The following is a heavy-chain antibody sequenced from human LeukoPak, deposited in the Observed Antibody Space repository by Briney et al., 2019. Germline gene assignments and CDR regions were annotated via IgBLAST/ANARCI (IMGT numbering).Heavy chain of an antibody. V-gene: IGHV1-69*05. CDR1: GYTFTGYY. Sequence: SVKVSCKASGYTFTGYYMHWVRQAPGQGLEWMGWIMPLFGTANYAQKFQGRVTFTTDDSTSTAYMELSSLISEDTAIYYCARVDRYYFYLDVWGKGTTITVSS. D-gene: IGHD3-9*01. CDR3: ARVDRYYFYLDV. CDR2: IMPLFGTA. J-gene: IGHJ6*03.